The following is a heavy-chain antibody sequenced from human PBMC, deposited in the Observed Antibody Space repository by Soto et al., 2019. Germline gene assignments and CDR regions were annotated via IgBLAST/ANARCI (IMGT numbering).Heavy chain of an antibody. D-gene: IGHD6-19*01. Sequence: QVQLVQSGAEVKKPGSSVKVSCKASGGTFSSYAISWVRQAPGQGLEWMGGIIPIFGTANYAQKFQGRVTNTADESTSTANMELRSLRSEDTAVYYCARGSIAVAANDAFDIWGQGTMVTVSS. CDR1: GGTFSSYA. CDR2: IIPIFGTA. J-gene: IGHJ3*02. CDR3: ARGSIAVAANDAFDI. V-gene: IGHV1-69*12.